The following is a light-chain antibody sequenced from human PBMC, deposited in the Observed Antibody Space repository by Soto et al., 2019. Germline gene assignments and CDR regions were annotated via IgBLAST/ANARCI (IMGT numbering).Light chain of an antibody. J-gene: IGKJ5*01. Sequence: IQLTQSPSSLSASVGDRFTITCRASQGISSYLAWYQQKPGKAPKLMIYEASTLQSGVPSRFSGSGSGTDFTLTICRLEPEDFAVYYCQQYGSSRITFGQGTRLEIK. V-gene: IGKV1-9*01. CDR2: EAS. CDR3: QQYGSSRIT. CDR1: QGISSY.